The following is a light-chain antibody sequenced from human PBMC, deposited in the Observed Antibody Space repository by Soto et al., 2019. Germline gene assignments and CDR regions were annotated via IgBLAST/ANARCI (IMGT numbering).Light chain of an antibody. J-gene: IGLJ2*01. CDR2: DVS. V-gene: IGLV2-14*01. CDR3: GSYTSSSTRV. CDR1: SSDVGGYNY. Sequence: QSVLTQPASVSGSPGQSITISCTGTSSDVGGYNYVSWYQQHPGKAPKLMMYDVSNRPSGVSNRFSGSKSGNTASLTISGLQAEDEADYYCGSYTSSSTRVFGGGTKLTVL.